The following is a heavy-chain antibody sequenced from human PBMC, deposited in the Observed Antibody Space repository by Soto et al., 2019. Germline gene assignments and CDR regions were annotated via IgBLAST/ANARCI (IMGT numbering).Heavy chain of an antibody. CDR2: ISSSSSFI. CDR1: GFTFSSYN. D-gene: IGHD3-10*01. Sequence: EVQLGESGGGLVKPGGSLRLSCAASGFTFSSYNMNWVRQAPGKGLEWVSSISSSSSFIYYTDSVKGRFTISRDNAKNSLYLQMNSLRAEDTAVYFCARDRSRPGLFDYWGQGTLVTVSS. V-gene: IGHV3-21*02. J-gene: IGHJ4*02. CDR3: ARDRSRPGLFDY.